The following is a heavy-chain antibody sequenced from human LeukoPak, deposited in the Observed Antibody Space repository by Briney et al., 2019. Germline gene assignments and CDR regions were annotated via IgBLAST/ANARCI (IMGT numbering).Heavy chain of an antibody. CDR3: ARDRRTDYYDSSGSPNWFDP. CDR1: GGSISSYY. J-gene: IGHJ5*02. D-gene: IGHD3-22*01. CDR2: IYHSGST. Sequence: SETLSLTCTVSGGSISSYYWSWIRQPPGKGLEWIGSIYHSGSTYYNPSLKSRVTISVDTSKNQFSLKLSSVTAADTAVYYCARDRRTDYYDSSGSPNWFDPWGQGTLVTVSS. V-gene: IGHV4-38-2*02.